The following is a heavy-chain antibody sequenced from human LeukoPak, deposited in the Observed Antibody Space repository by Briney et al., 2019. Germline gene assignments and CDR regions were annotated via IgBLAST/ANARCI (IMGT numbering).Heavy chain of an antibody. Sequence: GGSLRLSCSASGFTFIYYAMHWVRQAPGKGLEYVSGISSNGGNTYYADSVKGRFTMSRANTNNTLYLQMSSLKTEDTAVYYCTTDLRWELVPFDYWGQGTLVTVSS. V-gene: IGHV3-64*04. CDR3: TTDLRWELVPFDY. CDR1: GFTFIYYA. D-gene: IGHD1-26*01. CDR2: ISSNGGNT. J-gene: IGHJ4*02.